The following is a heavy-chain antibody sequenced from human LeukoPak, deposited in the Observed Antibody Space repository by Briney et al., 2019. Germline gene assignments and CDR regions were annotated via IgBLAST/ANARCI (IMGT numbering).Heavy chain of an antibody. D-gene: IGHD5-24*01. J-gene: IGHJ4*02. CDR2: INNDGRST. Sequence: GRSLRLSCVASGFTFSSYWMHWVRQVPGKGLLWVARINNDGRSTSYAESVKGRFTISRDNAKNTLYLQMNSLRAEDTAVYFCVRDVWGDRDGFFDNWGQGTLVTVSS. V-gene: IGHV3-74*01. CDR3: VRDVWGDRDGFFDN. CDR1: GFTFSSYW.